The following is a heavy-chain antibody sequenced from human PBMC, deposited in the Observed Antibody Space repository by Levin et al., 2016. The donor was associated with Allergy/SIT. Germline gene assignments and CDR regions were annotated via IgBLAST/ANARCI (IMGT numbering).Heavy chain of an antibody. CDR3: AGAKVLNWDLLPTTWFDP. D-gene: IGHD7-27*01. CDR1: GLTFNSYA. J-gene: IGHJ5*02. Sequence: SVKVSCKASGLTFNSYAFSWVRRAPGQGLEWMGRIVPFVGITNHAQRFQGRVTISADKSTATLYMELTGLRSDDTAMYYCAGAKVLNWDLLPTTWFDPWGQGTLVTVSS. V-gene: IGHV1-69*10. CDR2: IVPFVGIT.